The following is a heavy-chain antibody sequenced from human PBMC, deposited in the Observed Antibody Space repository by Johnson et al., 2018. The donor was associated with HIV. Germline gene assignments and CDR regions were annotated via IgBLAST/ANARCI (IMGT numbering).Heavy chain of an antibody. Sequence: VQLVESGGGLVQPGGSLRLSCAASGSTFSSYWMSWVRQAPGKGLEWVANIKQDGSEKNYVDSVRGRFTISRDNAKNSLFLQMKSLRAEDTAVYYCASRDVFDIWGQGTMVTVSS. J-gene: IGHJ3*02. CDR2: IKQDGSEK. CDR3: ASRDVFDI. CDR1: GSTFSSYW. V-gene: IGHV3-7*05.